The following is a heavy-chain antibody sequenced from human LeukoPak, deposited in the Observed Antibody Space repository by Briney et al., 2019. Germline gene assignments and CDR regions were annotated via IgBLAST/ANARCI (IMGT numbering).Heavy chain of an antibody. D-gene: IGHD6-13*01. CDR2: ISGSGGST. CDR3: AKDIAAAGTGLGDY. CDR1: GFTFSSYA. Sequence: GGSLRHSCAASGFTFSSYAMSWVRQAPGKGLEWVSAISGSGGSTYYADSVKGRFTISRDNSKNTLYLQMNSLRAEDTAVYYCAKDIAAAGTGLGDYWGQGTLVTVSS. V-gene: IGHV3-23*01. J-gene: IGHJ4*02.